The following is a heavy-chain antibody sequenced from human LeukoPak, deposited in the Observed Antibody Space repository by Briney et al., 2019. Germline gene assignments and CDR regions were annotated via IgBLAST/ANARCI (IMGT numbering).Heavy chain of an antibody. CDR2: ISGSGGST. Sequence: PGXXLRLSCAASGFTFSSYAMSWVRQAPGKGLEWVSAISGSGGSTYYADSVKGRFTISRDNSKNTLYLQMNSLRAEDTAVYYCAKWHYYDSSGYFDYWGQGTLVTVSS. CDR1: GFTFSSYA. J-gene: IGHJ4*02. CDR3: AKWHYYDSSGYFDY. V-gene: IGHV3-23*01. D-gene: IGHD3-22*01.